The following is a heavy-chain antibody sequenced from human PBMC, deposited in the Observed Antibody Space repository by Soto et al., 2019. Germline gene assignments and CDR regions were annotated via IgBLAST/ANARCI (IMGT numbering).Heavy chain of an antibody. J-gene: IGHJ4*02. Sequence: GGSLRLSCAASGFTFSSYAMHWVRQAPGKGLEWVAVISYDGSNKYYADSVKGRFTISRDNSKNTLYLQMNSLRAEDTAVYYCARVVGGALDYWGQGTLVTVSS. V-gene: IGHV3-30-3*01. D-gene: IGHD3-16*01. CDR3: ARVVGGALDY. CDR1: GFTFSSYA. CDR2: ISYDGSNK.